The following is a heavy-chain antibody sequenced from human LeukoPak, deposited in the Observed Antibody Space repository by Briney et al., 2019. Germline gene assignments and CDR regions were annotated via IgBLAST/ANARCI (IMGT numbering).Heavy chain of an antibody. CDR2: IYYSGST. J-gene: IGHJ4*02. Sequence: PSETLSLTCTVSGGSISSSNHYWGWIRQPPGKGLEWIGSIYYSGSTYCNPSLKSRVTISVDTSKNQFSLKLSSVTAADTAVYYCARGMRHFDYWGQGTLVTVSS. CDR3: ARGMRHFDY. V-gene: IGHV4-39*01. CDR1: GGSISSSNHY.